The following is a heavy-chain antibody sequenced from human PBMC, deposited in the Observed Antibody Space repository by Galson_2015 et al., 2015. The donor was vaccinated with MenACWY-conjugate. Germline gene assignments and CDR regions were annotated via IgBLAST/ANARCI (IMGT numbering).Heavy chain of an antibody. CDR2: TYYRSKWYN. CDR3: ASGGNPKGDY. Sequence: CAISGDSVSSNSAAWNWIRQSPSRGLEWLGRTYYRSKWYNDYAVSVKSRITINPDTSKNQVSLQLNSVTPEDTAMYYCASGGNPKGDYWGQGTLVIVSS. V-gene: IGHV6-1*01. D-gene: IGHD2-15*01. CDR1: GDSVSSNSAA. J-gene: IGHJ4*02.